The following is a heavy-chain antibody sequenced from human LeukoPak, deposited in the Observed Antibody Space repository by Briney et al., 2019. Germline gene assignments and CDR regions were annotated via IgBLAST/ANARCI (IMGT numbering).Heavy chain of an antibody. CDR2: ISASGSNI. Sequence: GGSLRLSCAASGFPLSSYSINWFRQAPGKGLEWVAYISASGSNIYYVDSVMGRFTVSRDNPKSSLFLQMNSPRAEDTAVYYCARVKGTYFDYWGQGPLVTVSS. CDR3: ARVKGTYFDY. V-gene: IGHV3-48*01. CDR1: GFPLSSYS. D-gene: IGHD1-1*01. J-gene: IGHJ4*02.